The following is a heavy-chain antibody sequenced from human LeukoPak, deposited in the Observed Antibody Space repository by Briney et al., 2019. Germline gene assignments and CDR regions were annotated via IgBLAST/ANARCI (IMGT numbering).Heavy chain of an antibody. Sequence: SETLSLTCTVSGGSISSYYWSWIRQPPGKGLEWIGYIYYSGSTNYNPSLKSRVTISVDTSKNQFSLKLSSVTAADTAVYYCARVRGFRGAGSGWYWGFDLWGQGTLVTVSS. V-gene: IGHV4-59*01. J-gene: IGHJ5*02. CDR2: IYYSGST. CDR3: ARVRGFRGAGSGWYWGFDL. CDR1: GGSISSYY. D-gene: IGHD6-19*01.